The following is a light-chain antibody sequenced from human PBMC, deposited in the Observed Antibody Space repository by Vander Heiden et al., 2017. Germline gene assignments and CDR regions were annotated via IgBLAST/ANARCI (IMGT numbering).Light chain of an antibody. CDR2: WAS. CDR1: QSVLYSSKNKNY. CDR3: QQYYSTPYT. V-gene: IGKV4-1*01. J-gene: IGKJ2*01. Sequence: DIVLTKFPDSLAVSLGERATINCKSSQSVLYSSKNKNYLAWYQQKPGQPPKLLIYWASTRESGVPDRFSGSGSGTDFTLTISSLQAEDVAVYYCQQYYSTPYTFGQGTKLEI.